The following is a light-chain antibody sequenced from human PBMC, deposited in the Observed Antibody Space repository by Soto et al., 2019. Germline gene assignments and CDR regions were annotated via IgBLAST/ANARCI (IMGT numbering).Light chain of an antibody. CDR3: QVWDRSSDYV. V-gene: IGLV3-21*04. CDR2: YDS. J-gene: IGLJ1*01. CDR1: NIGTKG. Sequence: SYELTQPPSLSLAPGQTARITCGGDNIGTKGVNWYQQRPGQAPLLVIYYDSDRPSRSPERFSGSSSGNTATLTISRVEAGDEADYYCQVWDRSSDYVFGTGTKLTVL.